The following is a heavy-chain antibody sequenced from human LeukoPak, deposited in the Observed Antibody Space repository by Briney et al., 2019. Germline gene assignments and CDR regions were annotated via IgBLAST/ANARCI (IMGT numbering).Heavy chain of an antibody. D-gene: IGHD3-10*01. V-gene: IGHV3-53*01. Sequence: GGSLRLSCAASGFIVSDHYMGWARQAPGKGLDWVSVMYSSGNIHYADSVEGRFTISRDNSKNTLYLQMNSVRAEDTAVYYCARKARVDYYDSTFYFDYWGPGTLVTVSS. CDR1: GFIVSDHY. J-gene: IGHJ4*02. CDR2: MYSSGNI. CDR3: ARKARVDYYDSTFYFDY.